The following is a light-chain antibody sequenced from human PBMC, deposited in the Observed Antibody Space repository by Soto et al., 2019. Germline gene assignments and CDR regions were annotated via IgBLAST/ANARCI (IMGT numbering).Light chain of an antibody. CDR1: SSDVGSYSL. CDR2: EVS. Sequence: QSALTQPASVSGSPGQSITISCTGTSSDVGSYSLVSWYQQHPGKAPKLMIYEVSKRPSGVSNRFSGSKSGNTASLTISGRQAEDEGDYYCCSYAGSSTLYVFGSGTKLTVL. J-gene: IGLJ1*01. V-gene: IGLV2-23*02. CDR3: CSYAGSSTLYV.